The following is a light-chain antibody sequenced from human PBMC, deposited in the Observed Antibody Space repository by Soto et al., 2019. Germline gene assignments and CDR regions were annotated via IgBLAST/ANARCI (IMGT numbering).Light chain of an antibody. CDR1: HTMTAR. Sequence: RVPQSPPTLPAYVGERAPIPGGAVHTMTARMAWAQLKPGKAPKLIVYDASTSQSGVATRVRGSGSGTEFTLIISGLQPEASATSFCLQYTNTNSPWMFGQGTKVDIK. CDR3: LQYTNTNSPWM. CDR2: DAS. V-gene: IGKV1-5*01. J-gene: IGKJ1*01.